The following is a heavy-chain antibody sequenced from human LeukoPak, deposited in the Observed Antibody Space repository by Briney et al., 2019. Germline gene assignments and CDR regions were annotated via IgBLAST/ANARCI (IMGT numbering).Heavy chain of an antibody. CDR2: INHSGST. D-gene: IGHD3-10*01. CDR1: GGSFSGYY. CDR3: ARGFRVQGSSRYYYYYGMDV. Sequence: SETLSLTCAVYGGSFSGYYWSWIRQPPGKGLEWIGEINHSGSTNYNPSLKSRVTISVDTSKNQFSLKLSSVTAADTAVYYCARGFRVQGSSRYYYYYGMDVWGQGTTVTVSS. V-gene: IGHV4-34*01. J-gene: IGHJ6*02.